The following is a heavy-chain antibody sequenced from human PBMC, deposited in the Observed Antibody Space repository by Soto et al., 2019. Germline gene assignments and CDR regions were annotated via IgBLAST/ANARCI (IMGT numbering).Heavy chain of an antibody. V-gene: IGHV4-31*03. CDR1: GGSISSGGYY. D-gene: IGHD6-19*01. J-gene: IGHJ4*02. Sequence: LSLTCTVSGGSISSGGYYWSWIRQHPGKGLEWIGYIYYSGSTYYNPSLKSRVTISVDTSKNQFPLKLSSVTAADTAVYYCARDKAVAGYFDYWGQGTLVTVSS. CDR2: IYYSGST. CDR3: ARDKAVAGYFDY.